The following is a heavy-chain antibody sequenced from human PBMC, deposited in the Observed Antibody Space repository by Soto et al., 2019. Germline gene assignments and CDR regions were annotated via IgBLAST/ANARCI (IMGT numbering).Heavy chain of an antibody. V-gene: IGHV1-3*01. CDR1: GYTFTSYA. Sequence: ASVKVSCKASGYTFTSYAMHWVRQAPGQRLEWMGWINAGNGNTKYSQKFQGRVTITRDTSASTAYMELSSLRSEDTAVYYCARDMTVTTTSYYYYCGMDVWGQGTTVTVSS. D-gene: IGHD4-17*01. J-gene: IGHJ6*02. CDR2: INAGNGNT. CDR3: ARDMTVTTTSYYYYCGMDV.